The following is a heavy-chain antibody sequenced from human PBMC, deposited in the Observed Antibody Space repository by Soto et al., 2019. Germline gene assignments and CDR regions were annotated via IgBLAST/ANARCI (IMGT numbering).Heavy chain of an antibody. CDR3: ARVRGVDPAVVRLYKYYGMDV. CDR1: GGTFSSNA. Sequence: SVKVSCKASGGTFSSNAINWVRQAPGQGLEWMGGIIPIFGAADYAQKFQGRVTITADDSTSTAYMELSSLRSDDTAVYYCARVRGVDPAVVRLYKYYGMDVWGQGTTVTVSS. CDR2: IIPIFGAA. J-gene: IGHJ6*02. V-gene: IGHV1-69*13. D-gene: IGHD5-18*01.